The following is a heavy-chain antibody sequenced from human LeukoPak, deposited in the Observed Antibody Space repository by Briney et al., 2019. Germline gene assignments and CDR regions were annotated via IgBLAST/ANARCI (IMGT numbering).Heavy chain of an antibody. J-gene: IGHJ3*02. Sequence: PSETLSLTCAVYGGSFSGYYWSWIRQPPGKGLEWIGEINHSGSTNYNPSLKSRDTISVDTSKNQFSLKLSSVTAADTAVYYCASVSTVKRAFDIWGQGTMVTVSS. CDR1: GGSFSGYY. V-gene: IGHV4-34*01. CDR2: INHSGST. CDR3: ASVSTVKRAFDI. D-gene: IGHD4-17*01.